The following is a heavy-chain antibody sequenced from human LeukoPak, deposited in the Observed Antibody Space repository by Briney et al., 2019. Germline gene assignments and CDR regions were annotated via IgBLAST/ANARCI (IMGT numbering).Heavy chain of an antibody. V-gene: IGHV3-11*05. J-gene: IGHJ4*02. D-gene: IGHD6-19*01. Sequence: PGGSLRLSCAASGFTFSDYYMTWIRQAPGKGLEWVSYVSSSSHTNYADSVKGRFTISRDNAKNSLYLQMNSLRAEDTAVYYCARVAVAGNSGYFFDYWGQGTLVTVSS. CDR3: ARVAVAGNSGYFFDY. CDR1: GFTFSDYY. CDR2: VSSSSHT.